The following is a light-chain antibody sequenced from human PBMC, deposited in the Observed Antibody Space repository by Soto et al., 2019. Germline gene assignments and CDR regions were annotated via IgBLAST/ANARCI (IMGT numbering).Light chain of an antibody. CDR1: QDIGIY. J-gene: IGKJ5*01. CDR2: STS. V-gene: IGKV1-27*01. Sequence: IQMTQSPSSLSASVGDRVTITCRASQDIGIYLAWYQQRPGTVPKLLIYSTSTLQSGFPSRFSGSGSGTDFTLTISSLQPEDVAAYYCQSYNSVPVTFGQGTRLEMK. CDR3: QSYNSVPVT.